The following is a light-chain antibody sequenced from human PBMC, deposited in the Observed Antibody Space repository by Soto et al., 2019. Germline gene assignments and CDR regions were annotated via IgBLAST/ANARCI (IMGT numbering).Light chain of an antibody. V-gene: IGLV2-18*02. CDR1: NNDVGGYKG. CDR2: EVS. J-gene: IGLJ1*01. CDR3: FSYTRRDTYV. Sequence: QSVLTQAPSVAGSPGQSVTISCTGTNNDVGGYKGVSWYQQSPGTAPKLIIYEVSNRPSGVPGRFSGSKSGNTASLTISGLQAEDEADYYCFSYTRRDTYVFGTGTKVTVL.